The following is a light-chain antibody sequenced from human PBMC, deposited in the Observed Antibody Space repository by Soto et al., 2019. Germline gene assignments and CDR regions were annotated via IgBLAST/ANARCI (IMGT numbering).Light chain of an antibody. CDR2: GAS. CDR3: QQYGSSPWT. CDR1: QSVSSN. V-gene: IGKV3-20*01. Sequence: EIVLTQSPATLSLSPGEGATLSCRAIQSVSSNLAWYQQKPGQAPRLLIYGASTRATGIPARFSGSGSGTDFTLIISRLEPEDFAVYYCQQYGSSPWTFGQGTKVDIK. J-gene: IGKJ1*01.